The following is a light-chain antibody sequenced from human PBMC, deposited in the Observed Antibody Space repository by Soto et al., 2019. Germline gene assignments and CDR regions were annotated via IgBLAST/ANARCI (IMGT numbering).Light chain of an antibody. J-gene: IGKJ1*01. Sequence: EPVLTQSPATVSLSPGHRATLSCRASQSVSNNYLAWYQQKPGQAPRLLIYGASNRATGIPDRFSGSGSGTDFTLTISSLEPEDFAVYYCQQRSNWPRTFGQGTKVDIK. CDR2: GAS. CDR1: QSVSNNY. CDR3: QQRSNWPRT. V-gene: IGKV3D-20*02.